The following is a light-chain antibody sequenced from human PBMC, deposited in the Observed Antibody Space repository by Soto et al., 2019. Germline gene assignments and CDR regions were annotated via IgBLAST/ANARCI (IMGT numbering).Light chain of an antibody. CDR1: SSDVGSYDY. V-gene: IGLV2-8*01. J-gene: IGLJ1*01. CDR2: NVN. Sequence: QSALIQPPSVSGSPGQSVTISCTGTSSDVGSYDYVSWYQQHPGTVPKPMIYNVNTQPSGVPDRFSGSKSGNTASMTISGLQAEDEADYYCNSYAGSNDFVFGTGTKVTVL. CDR3: NSYAGSNDFV.